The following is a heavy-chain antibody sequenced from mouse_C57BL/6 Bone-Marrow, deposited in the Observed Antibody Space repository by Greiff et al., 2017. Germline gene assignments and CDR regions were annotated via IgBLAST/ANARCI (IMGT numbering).Heavy chain of an antibody. CDR3: ARNGYLLYWYFDV. Sequence: VKLMESGPGLVQPSQSLSITCTVSGFSLTSYGVHWVRQSPGKGLEWLGVIWSGGSTDYNAAFISRLSISKDNSKSQVFFKMNSLQADDTAIYYCARNGYLLYWYFDVWGKGTTVTVAS. J-gene: IGHJ1*03. V-gene: IGHV2-2*01. D-gene: IGHD2-1*01. CDR2: IWSGGST. CDR1: GFSLTSYG.